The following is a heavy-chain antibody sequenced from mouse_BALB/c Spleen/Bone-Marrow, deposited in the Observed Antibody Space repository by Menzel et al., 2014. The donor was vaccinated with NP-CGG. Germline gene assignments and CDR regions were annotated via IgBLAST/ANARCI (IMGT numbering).Heavy chain of an antibody. Sequence: QVQLQQSGAELVRPGVSVKISCKGSGYTFTDYAMHWVKQSHSKSLEWIGVVSTYHGYASYNQKFKGKEAMAVNKSSSTAYMEHAKLTSEDSAIYCYARFHGNPHYWGQGTPLTVSS. J-gene: IGHJ2*01. V-gene: IGHV1S137*01. D-gene: IGHD2-1*01. CDR3: ARFHGNPHY. CDR2: VSTYHGYA. CDR1: GYTFTDYA.